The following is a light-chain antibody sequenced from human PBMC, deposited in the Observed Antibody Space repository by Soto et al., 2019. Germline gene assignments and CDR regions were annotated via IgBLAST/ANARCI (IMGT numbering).Light chain of an antibody. CDR1: QAIHSY. CDR2: ATS. CDR3: QQRET. V-gene: IGKV1-39*01. Sequence: DIQMTQYPSSLSASVGDRVTITCRASQAIHSYLNWYQQKPGKAPNLLIFATSTLQSGVPSRFSGSGSGTDFTLTISSLQPEDFATYYCQQRETFGPGTKVDIK. J-gene: IGKJ3*01.